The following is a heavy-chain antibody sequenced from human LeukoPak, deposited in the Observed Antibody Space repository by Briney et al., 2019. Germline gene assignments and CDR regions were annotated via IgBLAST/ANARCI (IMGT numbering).Heavy chain of an antibody. CDR1: GFTFSSYA. CDR3: AKDERMVQGAVAEYFQH. J-gene: IGHJ1*01. Sequence: GGSLRLSCAASGFTFSSYAVSWVRQAPGKGLEWVSAISGSGGSTYYADSVKGRFTISRDNSKNTLYLQMNSLRAEDTAVYYCAKDERMVQGAVAEYFQHWGQGTLVTVSS. D-gene: IGHD3-10*01. V-gene: IGHV3-23*01. CDR2: ISGSGGST.